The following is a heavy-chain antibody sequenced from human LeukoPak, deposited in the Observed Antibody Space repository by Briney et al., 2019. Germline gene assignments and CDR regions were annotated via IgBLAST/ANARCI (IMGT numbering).Heavy chain of an antibody. CDR1: GYMFTIYG. CDR2: ISVHNGNT. Sequence: ASVKVSSKASGYMFTIYGISWVRQAPGQGGERMGWISVHNGNTKYAQKFQGRVTMTTDTSTSTAYMELRSLRSDDTAVYYCARARNPLDYYYYMDVWGKGTTVTVSS. J-gene: IGHJ6*03. CDR3: ARARNPLDYYYYMDV. V-gene: IGHV1-18*01.